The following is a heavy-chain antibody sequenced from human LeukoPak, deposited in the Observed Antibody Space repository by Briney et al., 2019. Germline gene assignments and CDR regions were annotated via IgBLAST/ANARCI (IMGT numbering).Heavy chain of an antibody. CDR1: GFTFSSYA. CDR3: ARXAXIAXYDY. J-gene: IGHJ4*02. V-gene: IGHV3-30-3*01. CDR2: ISYDGSXK. Sequence: PGGSLRLSCAASGFTFSSYAMHWVRQAPGKGLEWVAVISYDGSXKYYADSVKGRFTISRDNAKNSLYLQMNSLRAEDTALYYCARXAXIAXYDYWGQGTLVTVSS.